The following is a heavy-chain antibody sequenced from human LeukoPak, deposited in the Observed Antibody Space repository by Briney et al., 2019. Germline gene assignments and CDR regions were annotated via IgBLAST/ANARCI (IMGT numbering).Heavy chain of an antibody. Sequence: VASVKVSCKASGYTFTGYYMHWVRQAPGQGLEWMGWINPNSGGTNYAQKFQGRVTMTRDTSISTAYMEPSRLRSDDTAVYYCARYPYYYDSSGYFDLWGRGTLVTVSS. V-gene: IGHV1-2*02. J-gene: IGHJ2*01. CDR2: INPNSGGT. CDR1: GYTFTGYY. D-gene: IGHD3-22*01. CDR3: ARYPYYYDSSGYFDL.